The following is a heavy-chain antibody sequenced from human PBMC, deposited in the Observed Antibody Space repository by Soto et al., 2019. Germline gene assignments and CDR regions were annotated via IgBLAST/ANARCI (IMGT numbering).Heavy chain of an antibody. CDR2: ISANGQGI. Sequence: PGGSLRLSCAASGFTSSTYALSWVRQAPGKGLEWVSAISANGQGIYYADSVRGRFTISRDNSKNTIFLHMDSLRAEDTAVYYCAKDRNYPRDQFHYWGQGTLVTVSS. V-gene: IGHV3-23*01. CDR3: AKDRNYPRDQFHY. CDR1: GFTSSTYA. J-gene: IGHJ4*02. D-gene: IGHD1-7*01.